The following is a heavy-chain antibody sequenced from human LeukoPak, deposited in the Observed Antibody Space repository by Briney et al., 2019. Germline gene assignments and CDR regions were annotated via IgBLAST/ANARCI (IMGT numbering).Heavy chain of an antibody. D-gene: IGHD6-13*01. V-gene: IGHV4-39*07. J-gene: IGHJ6*03. CDR1: GGSISSSSYY. Sequence: SETLSLTCTVSGGSISSSSYYWGWIRQPPGKGLEWIGGIYYSGSTYYNPSLKSRVTISVDTSKNQFSLKLSSVTAADTAVYYCARAAGQWVSGIAAAGDTYYYYYMDVWGKGTTVTVSS. CDR2: IYYSGST. CDR3: ARAAGQWVSGIAAAGDTYYYYYMDV.